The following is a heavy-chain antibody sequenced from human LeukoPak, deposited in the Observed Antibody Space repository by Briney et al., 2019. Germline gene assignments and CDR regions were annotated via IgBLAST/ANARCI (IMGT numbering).Heavy chain of an antibody. Sequence: PGGSLRLSCAASGFTPSSYSMNWIRQAPGKGLEWVSSISGSGEFIYYGDSVKGRVTISRDNGKNSLYLRMNSVRPEDMAVYYCARDDSHGYHFFDSWGRGTLVTVSS. CDR2: ISGSGEFI. CDR1: GFTPSSYS. V-gene: IGHV3-21*01. D-gene: IGHD3-22*01. J-gene: IGHJ4*02. CDR3: ARDDSHGYHFFDS.